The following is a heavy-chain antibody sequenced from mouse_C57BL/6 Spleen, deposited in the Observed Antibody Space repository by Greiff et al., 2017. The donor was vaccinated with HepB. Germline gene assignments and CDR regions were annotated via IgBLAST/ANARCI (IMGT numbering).Heavy chain of an antibody. Sequence: DVQLVESGGGLVKPGGSLKLSCAASGFTFSDYGMHWVRQDPEKGLEWVAYISSGSSTIYYADTVKGRFTISRDNAKNTLFLQMTSLRSEDTAMYYGARTVRGAMDYWGQGTSVTVSS. CDR2: ISSGSSTI. J-gene: IGHJ4*01. CDR1: GFTFSDYG. D-gene: IGHD3-2*02. V-gene: IGHV5-17*01. CDR3: ARTVRGAMDY.